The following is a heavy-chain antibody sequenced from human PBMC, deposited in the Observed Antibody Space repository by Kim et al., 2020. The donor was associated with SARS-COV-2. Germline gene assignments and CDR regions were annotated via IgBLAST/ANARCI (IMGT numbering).Heavy chain of an antibody. CDR1: GFTFSSYG. J-gene: IGHJ4*02. Sequence: GGSLRLSCAASGFTFSSYGMHWVRQAPGKGLEWVAVISYDGSNKYYADSVKGRFTISRDNSKNTLYLQMNSLRAEDTAVYYCAKVGFMMVVAATELDYWGQGTLVTVSS. D-gene: IGHD2-15*01. CDR3: AKVGFMMVVAATELDY. V-gene: IGHV3-30*18. CDR2: ISYDGSNK.